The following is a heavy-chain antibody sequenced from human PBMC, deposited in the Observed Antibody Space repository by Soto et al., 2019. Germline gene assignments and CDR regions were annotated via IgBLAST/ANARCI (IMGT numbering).Heavy chain of an antibody. V-gene: IGHV4-59*11. CDR3: ARGGGSPYHDHEFDY. Sequence: QVHLQESGPGLVKASETLSLTCSVSGVSTSNHYWTWIRKPPGQGPEWIGCIYCRGTTNYNASFNSRVTISVDTSKNQFSLTLTSVTTADTAVYYCARGGGSPYHDHEFDYWGQGILVTVSS. D-gene: IGHD2-2*01. J-gene: IGHJ4*02. CDR1: GVSTSNHY. CDR2: IYCRGTT.